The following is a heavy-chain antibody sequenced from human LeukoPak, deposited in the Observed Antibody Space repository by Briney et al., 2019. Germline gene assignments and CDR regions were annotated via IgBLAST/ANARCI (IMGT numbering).Heavy chain of an antibody. CDR2: IYHSGST. CDR1: GGSISSSNW. CDR3: ARARVLSQTYYYDSSALGGWFDP. D-gene: IGHD3-22*01. Sequence: SETLSLTCAVSGGSISSSNWWSWVRPPPGKGLEWIGEIYHSGSTNYNPSLKSRVTISVDKSKNQLSLKLSSVTAADTAVYYCARARVLSQTYYYDSSALGGWFDPWGQGTLVTVSS. V-gene: IGHV4-4*02. J-gene: IGHJ5*02.